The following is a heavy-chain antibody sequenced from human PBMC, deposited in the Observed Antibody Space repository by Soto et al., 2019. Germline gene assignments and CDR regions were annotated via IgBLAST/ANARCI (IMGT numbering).Heavy chain of an antibody. J-gene: IGHJ4*02. V-gene: IGHV3-21*01. Sequence: EVQLVESGGGLVKPGGSRRLSCAASGFTFSSYSMNWVRQAPGKGLEWVSSISSSSSYIYYADSVKGRFTISRDNAKNSLYLQMNSLRAEDTAVYYCAYDCGGDCYPDYWGQGTLVTVSS. D-gene: IGHD2-21*02. CDR3: AYDCGGDCYPDY. CDR2: ISSSSSYI. CDR1: GFTFSSYS.